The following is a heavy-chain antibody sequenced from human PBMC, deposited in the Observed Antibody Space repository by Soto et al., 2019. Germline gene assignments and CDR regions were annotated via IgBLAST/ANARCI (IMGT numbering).Heavy chain of an antibody. CDR2: ISYDGSNK. D-gene: IGHD4-17*01. CDR3: AKDLYDGDYYEFDY. CDR1: GFTFSSYG. Sequence: QVQLVESGGGVVQPGRSLRLSCAASGFTFSSYGMHWVRQAPGKGLEWVAVISYDGSNKYYADSVKGRFTISRDNSKNTLYLQMNSLRAEDTAVYYCAKDLYDGDYYEFDYWGQGTLVTVSS. J-gene: IGHJ4*02. V-gene: IGHV3-30*18.